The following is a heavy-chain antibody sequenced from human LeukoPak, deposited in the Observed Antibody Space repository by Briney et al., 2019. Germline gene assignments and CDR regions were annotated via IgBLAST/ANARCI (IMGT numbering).Heavy chain of an antibody. CDR3: ARADYDSSGYYQYYFDY. J-gene: IGHJ4*02. D-gene: IGHD3-22*01. CDR1: GGSISSYY. Sequence: SETLSLTCTVSGGSISSYYWSWIRQPPGKGLEWIGYIYYSGSTNYNPSLKSRVTISVDTSKNQFSLKLSSVTAADTAVYYCARADYDSSGYYQYYFDYWGQGTLVTVSS. V-gene: IGHV4-59*01. CDR2: IYYSGST.